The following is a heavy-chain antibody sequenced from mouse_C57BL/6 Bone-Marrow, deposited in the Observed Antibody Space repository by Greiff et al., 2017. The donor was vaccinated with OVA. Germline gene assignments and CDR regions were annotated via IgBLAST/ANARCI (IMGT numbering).Heavy chain of an antibody. D-gene: IGHD1-1*01. CDR1: GYTFTSYG. Sequence: QVHVKQSGAELARPGASVKLSCKASGYTFTSYGISWVKQRTGQGLEWIGEIYPRSGNTYYNEKFKGKATLTADKSSSTAYMELRSLTSEDSAVYFCAREDYYGSSYFDYWGQGTTLTVSS. CDR2: IYPRSGNT. CDR3: AREDYYGSSYFDY. J-gene: IGHJ2*01. V-gene: IGHV1-81*01.